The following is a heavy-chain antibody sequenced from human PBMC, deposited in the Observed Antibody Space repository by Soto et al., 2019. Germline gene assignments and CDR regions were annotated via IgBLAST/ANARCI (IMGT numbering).Heavy chain of an antibody. V-gene: IGHV4-61*03. CDR2: IFYTGVT. CDR1: GGSVSHASFY. CDR3: VRVLDSSWYADL. D-gene: IGHD3-22*01. Sequence: QVQLQESGPGLVKPSETLSLTCSVSGGSVSHASFYWTWIRQAPGTGLEYIGYIFYTGVTNYNPSLSSRVTLSLDASKNRLSLKLNSMTAADTAVYYCVRVLDSSWYADLWGRGTLVTVSS. J-gene: IGHJ2*01.